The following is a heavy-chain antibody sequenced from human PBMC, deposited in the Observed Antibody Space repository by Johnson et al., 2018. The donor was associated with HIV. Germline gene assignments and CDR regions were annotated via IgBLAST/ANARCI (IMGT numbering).Heavy chain of an antibody. CDR1: GFSFSPYA. V-gene: IGHV3-30*14. CDR2: ISHDGSKK. CDR3: ARKGDAFDI. J-gene: IGHJ3*02. Sequence: QVQLVESGGGVVQPGRSLRLSCAASGFSFSPYALHWVRQTPGKGLEWVAVISHDGSKKYYADSVKGRFTITRDNAKNTLYLHMNSLRAEDTAVYYCARKGDAFDIWGQGTMVTVSS. D-gene: IGHD3-10*01.